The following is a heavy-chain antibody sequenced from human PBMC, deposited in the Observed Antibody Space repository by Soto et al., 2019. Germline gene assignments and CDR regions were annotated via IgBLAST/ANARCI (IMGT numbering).Heavy chain of an antibody. CDR1: GGSISSYY. V-gene: IGHV4-59*08. CDR3: ARYCSYTDCPAGGGFDP. CDR2: IYYSGST. Sequence: LETLSLTCTVSGGSISSYYWSWIRQPPGKGLEWIGIIYYSGSTTYNPSLKSRVTISVDTSKNQFSLKLSSVTAADTAVYYCARYCSYTDCPAGGGFDPWGQGILVTVSS. D-gene: IGHD2-15*01. J-gene: IGHJ5*02.